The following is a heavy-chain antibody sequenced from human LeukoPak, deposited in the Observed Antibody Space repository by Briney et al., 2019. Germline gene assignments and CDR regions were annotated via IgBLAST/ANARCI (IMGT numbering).Heavy chain of an antibody. V-gene: IGHV3-48*03. J-gene: IGHJ3*02. CDR2: ISSSGSTI. D-gene: IGHD3-10*01. Sequence: GGSLRLSCAASGFTFSSSEMNWVRQAPGRGLEWVSYISSSGSTIYYADSVKGRFTISRDNAKNSLYLQMNSLRAEDTAVYYCARALVRGVGWRDDAFDIWGQGTMVTVSS. CDR1: GFTFSSSE. CDR3: ARALVRGVGWRDDAFDI.